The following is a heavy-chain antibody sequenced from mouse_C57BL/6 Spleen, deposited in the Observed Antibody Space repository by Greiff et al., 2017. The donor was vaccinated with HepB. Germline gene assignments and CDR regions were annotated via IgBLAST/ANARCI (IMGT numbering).Heavy chain of an antibody. Sequence: QVQLQQSGAELARPGASVKMSCKASGYTFTSYTMHWVKQRPGQGLEWIGYINPSSGYTKYNQKFKDKATLTADKSSSTAYMQLSSLTSEDSAVYYCARSEEYDYDEGYAMDYWGQGTSVTVSS. CDR2: INPSSGYT. J-gene: IGHJ4*01. V-gene: IGHV1-4*01. CDR3: ARSEEYDYDEGYAMDY. D-gene: IGHD2-4*01. CDR1: GYTFTSYT.